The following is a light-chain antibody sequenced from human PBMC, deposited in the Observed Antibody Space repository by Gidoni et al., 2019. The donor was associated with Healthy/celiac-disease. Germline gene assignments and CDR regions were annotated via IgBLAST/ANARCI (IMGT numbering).Light chain of an antibody. J-gene: IGKJ3*01. CDR2: WAS. V-gene: IGKV4-1*01. CDR1: QSVLYNSNNKNY. CDR3: QQYYSTPFT. Sequence: DIVMTQSPDSLAVSLGERATINRKSSQSVLYNSNNKNYLAWYQQKPGQPPMLLIYWASTRESGVPERFSGSGSGTDFPLTISSLQAEDVAVYYYQQYYSTPFTFGPGTKVDIK.